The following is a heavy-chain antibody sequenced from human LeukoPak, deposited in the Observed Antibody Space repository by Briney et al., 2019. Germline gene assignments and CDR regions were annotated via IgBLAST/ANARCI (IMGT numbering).Heavy chain of an antibody. J-gene: IGHJ5*02. CDR2: INHSGST. CDR3: ARGRGPKKYRYSSSVNWFDP. D-gene: IGHD6-13*01. Sequence: PSETLSLTCTVSGYSISSGYYWGWIRQPPGKGLEWIGEINHSGSTNYNPSLKSRVTISVDTSKNQFSLKLSSVTAADTAVYYCARGRGPKKYRYSSSVNWFDPWGQGTLVTVSS. CDR1: GYSISSGYY. V-gene: IGHV4-38-2*02.